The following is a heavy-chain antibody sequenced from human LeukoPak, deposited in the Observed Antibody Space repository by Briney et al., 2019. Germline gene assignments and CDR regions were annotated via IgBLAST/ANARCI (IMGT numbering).Heavy chain of an antibody. CDR2: IYSGGST. CDR3: ARGPTVVKGSLDY. Sequence: TGWSLRLSCAASGFTVSSNYMSWVRQAPGKGLEWVSVIYSGGSTYYAGSVKGRFTISRDNSKNTLYLQMNSLRAEDTAVYYCARGPTVVKGSLDYWGQGTLVTVSS. D-gene: IGHD4-23*01. V-gene: IGHV3-53*01. J-gene: IGHJ4*02. CDR1: GFTVSSNY.